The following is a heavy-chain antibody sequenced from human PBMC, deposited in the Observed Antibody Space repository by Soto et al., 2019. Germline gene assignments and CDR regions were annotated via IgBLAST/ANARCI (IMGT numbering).Heavy chain of an antibody. D-gene: IGHD5-18*01. CDR3: ARASRMVSSRFDY. V-gene: IGHV1-69*13. Sequence: SVKVSCKASGGTFSSYAISWVRQAPGQGLEWMGGIIPIFGTANYAQKFQGRVTITADESTSTAYMELSSLRSDDTAVYYCARASRMVSSRFDYWGQGTLVTVSS. CDR1: GGTFSSYA. J-gene: IGHJ4*02. CDR2: IIPIFGTA.